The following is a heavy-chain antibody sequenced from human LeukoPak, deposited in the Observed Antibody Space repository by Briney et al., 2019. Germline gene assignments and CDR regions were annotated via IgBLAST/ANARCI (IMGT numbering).Heavy chain of an antibody. CDR1: GDSIRSNNYY. CDR3: QSRFLEWLLDY. J-gene: IGHJ4*02. D-gene: IGHD3-3*01. CDR2: IYDTGST. V-gene: IGHV4-39*01. Sequence: PSETLSLTCTVSGDSIRSNNYYWGWIRQPPGKGLEWIGSIYDTGSTYYNPSLKSRVIISVDTSKNQFSLKLSSVTAADTAVYYCQSRFLEWLLDYWGQGTLVTVSS.